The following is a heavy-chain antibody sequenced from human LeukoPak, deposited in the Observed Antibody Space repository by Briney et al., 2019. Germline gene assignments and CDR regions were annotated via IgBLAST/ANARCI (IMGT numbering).Heavy chain of an antibody. CDR1: GGSFSGYY. D-gene: IGHD3-22*01. Sequence: SETLSLTCAVYGGSFSGYYWSWIRQPPGKGLEWIGCIYSSGSTNYNPSLKSRVTISVDTSKNQFSLTLSSVTAADTAVYYCSRGGYYSGSWGQGTLVTVSS. CDR2: IYSSGST. V-gene: IGHV4-59*01. J-gene: IGHJ4*02. CDR3: SRGGYYSGS.